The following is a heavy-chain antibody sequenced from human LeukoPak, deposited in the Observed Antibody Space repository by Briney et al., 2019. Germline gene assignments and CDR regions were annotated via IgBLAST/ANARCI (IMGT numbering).Heavy chain of an antibody. D-gene: IGHD6-13*01. V-gene: IGHV1-46*01. J-gene: IGHJ4*02. Sequence: ASVKVSCKTSGYTFTSYYMYWVRQAPGQGLEWMGIINPSLGTTSYAQRFQGRVTMTRDTSTSTVYRILGSLRSEDTAVYYCARGPYSSSWYQDYWGQGTLVTVSS. CDR3: ARGPYSSSWYQDY. CDR2: INPSLGTT. CDR1: GYTFTSYY.